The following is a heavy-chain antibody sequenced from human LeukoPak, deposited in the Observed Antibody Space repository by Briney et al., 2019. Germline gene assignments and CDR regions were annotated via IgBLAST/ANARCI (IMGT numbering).Heavy chain of an antibody. J-gene: IGHJ4*02. CDR2: ISAYNGNT. CDR1: GYTFTSYG. V-gene: IGHV1-18*01. D-gene: IGHD1-26*01. Sequence: GASVKVSCKASGYTFTSYGISWVRQAPGQGLEWMGWISAYNGNTNYAQKLQGRVTMTTDTSTSTAYMELRSLGSDDTAVYYCARDREIGNWDYFDYWGQGTLVTVSS. CDR3: ARDREIGNWDYFDY.